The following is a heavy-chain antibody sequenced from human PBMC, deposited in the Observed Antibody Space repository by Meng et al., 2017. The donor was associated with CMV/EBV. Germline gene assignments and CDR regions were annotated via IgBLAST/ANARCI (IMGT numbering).Heavy chain of an antibody. CDR3: ARGGIAAAGPFDY. CDR2: INHSGST. V-gene: IGHV4-34*01. Sequence: HLAQSGAGLLEPPETPSLTGACYGGSFRGYYWSWIRQPPGKGLEWIGEINHSGSTNYNPSLKNRVTISVDTSKNQFSLKLSSVTAADTAVYYCARGGIAAAGPFDYWGQGTLVTVSS. J-gene: IGHJ4*02. CDR1: GGSFRGYY. D-gene: IGHD6-13*01.